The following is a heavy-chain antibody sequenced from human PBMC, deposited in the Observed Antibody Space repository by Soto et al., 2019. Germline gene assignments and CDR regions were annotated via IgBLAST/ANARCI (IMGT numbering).Heavy chain of an antibody. J-gene: IGHJ4*02. CDR1: GFTLGRYG. D-gene: IGHD3-10*01. Sequence: EVQLLESGGVLVQPGGSLRLSCAASGFTLGRYGMSWVRQSPGKGREWVSAVSTNGQGIYYADSVRGRLTISRDFAKNTVFLHMDSLRAEDTAVYYCAKDRDYPRDYFHYWGQGTLVTVSS. CDR2: VSTNGQGI. V-gene: IGHV3-23*01. CDR3: AKDRDYPRDYFHY.